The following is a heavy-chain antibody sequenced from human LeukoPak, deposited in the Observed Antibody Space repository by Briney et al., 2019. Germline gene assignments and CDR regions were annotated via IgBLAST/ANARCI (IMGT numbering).Heavy chain of an antibody. CDR3: ARGGSGNTFYYMDV. D-gene: IGHD3-10*01. Sequence: GGSLRLSCAASGFTFTSYTMNWVRQAPGKGLEWVSSVSSSSTYIYYADSVKGRFTISRDNAKTSLSLQMNSLRAEDTAVYFCARGGSGNTFYYMDVWGKGTTVTVSS. CDR2: VSSSSTYI. J-gene: IGHJ6*03. CDR1: GFTFTSYT. V-gene: IGHV3-21*01.